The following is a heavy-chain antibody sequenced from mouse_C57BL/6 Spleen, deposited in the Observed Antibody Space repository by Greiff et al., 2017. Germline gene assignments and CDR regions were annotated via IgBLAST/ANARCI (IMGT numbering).Heavy chain of an antibody. J-gene: IGHJ4*01. CDR2: IYPGSGST. V-gene: IGHV1-55*01. Sequence: QVQLQQPGAELVKPGASVKMSCKASGYTFTSYWITWVKQRPGQGLEWIGDIYPGSGSTNYNEKFKSKATLTVDTSSSTAYMQLSSLTSEDSAVYYCARTIKSDSSGYIYAMDYWGQGTSVTVSS. CDR1: GYTFTSYW. D-gene: IGHD3-2*02. CDR3: ARTIKSDSSGYIYAMDY.